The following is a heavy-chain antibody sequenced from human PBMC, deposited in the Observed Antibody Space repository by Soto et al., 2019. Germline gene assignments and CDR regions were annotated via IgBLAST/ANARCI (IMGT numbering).Heavy chain of an antibody. Sequence: PGGSLRLSCAASGFTFSSYEMNWVRQAPGKGLEWLSFISTGGDTIYYADSGKGRFTVSRDNAKKSLYLQMNSLRVEDTAVYYCARVVSGTMVDNWGQGTLVTVSS. D-gene: IGHD1-7*01. CDR3: ARVVSGTMVDN. CDR2: ISTGGDTI. J-gene: IGHJ4*02. CDR1: GFTFSSYE. V-gene: IGHV3-48*03.